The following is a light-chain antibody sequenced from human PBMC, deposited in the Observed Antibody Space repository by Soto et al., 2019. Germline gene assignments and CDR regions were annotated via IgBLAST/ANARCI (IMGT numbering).Light chain of an antibody. V-gene: IGKV1-39*01. CDR3: QQTYSTPYT. J-gene: IGKJ2*01. CDR2: TSG. CDR1: QRITTY. Sequence: IHMTQSPSSLSASVGDRITVTCWASQRITTYVNWYQLKPGEAPKLLISTSGTLQRGVPSRFSGSGSGTDFTLTITRLQPADFATYFCQQTYSTPYTFGQGTKLEIK.